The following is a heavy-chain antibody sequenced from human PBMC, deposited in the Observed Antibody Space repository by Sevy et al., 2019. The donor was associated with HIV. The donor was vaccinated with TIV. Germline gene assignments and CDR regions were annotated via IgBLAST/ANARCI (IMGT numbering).Heavy chain of an antibody. CDR3: AKMARRAFSSWLDY. CDR1: GFTVSRYA. J-gene: IGHJ4*02. D-gene: IGHD6-13*01. Sequence: GGSLRLSCAASGFTVSRYAMSWVRQAPGKGLEWVSAISGSGGSTYYADSVKGRFTISRDNSKNTLYLQMNSLRAEDTAVYYCAKMARRAFSSWLDYWGQGTLVTVSS. CDR2: ISGSGGST. V-gene: IGHV3-23*01.